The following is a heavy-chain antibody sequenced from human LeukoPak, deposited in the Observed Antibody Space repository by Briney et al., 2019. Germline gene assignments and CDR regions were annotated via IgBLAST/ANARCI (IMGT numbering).Heavy chain of an antibody. CDR3: ARGRRYSSGWWSETRMFDY. Sequence: SETLSLTCAVYGGSFSGYYWSWIRQPPVKGLEWIGEINHSGSTNYNPSLKSRVTISVDASKNQFSLKLSSVTAADTAVYYCARGRRYSSGWWSETRMFDYWGQGTLVTVSS. D-gene: IGHD6-19*01. V-gene: IGHV4-34*01. J-gene: IGHJ4*02. CDR1: GGSFSGYY. CDR2: INHSGST.